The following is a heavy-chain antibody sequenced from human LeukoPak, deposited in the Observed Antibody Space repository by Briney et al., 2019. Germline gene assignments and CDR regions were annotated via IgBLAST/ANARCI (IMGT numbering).Heavy chain of an antibody. V-gene: IGHV1-24*01. CDR1: GYTLTELS. CDR2: FDPEDGET. D-gene: IGHD3-22*01. CDR3: ARQGDYYDSSGPTGYFQH. Sequence: GASVKVSCKVSGYTLTELSMHWVRQAPGKGLEWMGGFDPEDGETIYAQKFQGRVTMTEDTSTDTAYMELSSLRSEDTAVYYCARQGDYYDSSGPTGYFQHWGQGTLVTVSS. J-gene: IGHJ1*01.